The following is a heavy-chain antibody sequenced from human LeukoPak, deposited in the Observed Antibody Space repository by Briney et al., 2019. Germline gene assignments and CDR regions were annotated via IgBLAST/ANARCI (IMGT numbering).Heavy chain of an antibody. CDR2: ISSSGGST. CDR1: GGSVSNGIYY. Sequence: ASETLSLTCTVSGGSVSNGIYYWGWIRQPPGKGLEWVSGISSSGGSTYYADFVKGRFTVSRDNSKNTLYLQMSSLRAEDTAVYYCAKGLESSIWYTLIDYWGQGTLVTVSS. D-gene: IGHD6-13*01. V-gene: IGHV3-23*01. CDR3: AKGLESSIWYTLIDY. J-gene: IGHJ4*02.